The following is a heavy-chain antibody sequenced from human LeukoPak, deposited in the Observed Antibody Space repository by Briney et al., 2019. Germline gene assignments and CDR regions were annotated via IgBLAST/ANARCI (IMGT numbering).Heavy chain of an antibody. D-gene: IGHD5-18*01. CDR3: ARVYTYGTFDY. Sequence: SETLSLTCTVSGGSICGYYWSWIRQPPGKGLEWIGDIYYSGSTNYNPSLKSRVTISIDRSKNQFSLKLSSVTAADTAVYFCARVYTYGTFDYWGQGTLVTASS. CDR1: GGSICGYY. V-gene: IGHV4-59*01. CDR2: IYYSGST. J-gene: IGHJ4*02.